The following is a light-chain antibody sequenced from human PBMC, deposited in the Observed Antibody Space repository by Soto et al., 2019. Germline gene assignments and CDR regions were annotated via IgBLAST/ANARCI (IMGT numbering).Light chain of an antibody. Sequence: EIVLTQSPATLSLSPGERATLSCRASQSVSSYLAWYQQKPGQAPRLLIYDASNRATGILDRFSGSGSGTDFTLTISRLEPEDFAVYYCQQYGSSGTFGQGTKVEIK. CDR2: DAS. CDR3: QQYGSSGT. CDR1: QSVSSY. V-gene: IGKV3-20*01. J-gene: IGKJ1*01.